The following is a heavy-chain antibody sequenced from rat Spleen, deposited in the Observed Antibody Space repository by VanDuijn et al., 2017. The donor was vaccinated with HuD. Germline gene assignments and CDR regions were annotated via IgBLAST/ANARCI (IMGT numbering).Heavy chain of an antibody. D-gene: IGHD4-3*01. CDR3: ARQDTSGYSNWFTY. J-gene: IGHJ3*01. Sequence: EVQLVESGGGLVQPGRSLKLSCVASGFTFSSFPMAWVRQTPTKGLEWVASISPSGGGTYYRDSVKGRFTVSRDNTRSTQFLQMDSLRSEDTATYYCARQDTSGYSNWFTYWGQGTLVTVSS. CDR2: ISPSGGGT. V-gene: IGHV5S13*01. CDR1: GFTFSSFP.